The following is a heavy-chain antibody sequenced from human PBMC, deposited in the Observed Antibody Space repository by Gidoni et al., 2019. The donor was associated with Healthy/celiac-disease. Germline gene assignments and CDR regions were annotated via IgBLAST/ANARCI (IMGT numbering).Heavy chain of an antibody. CDR1: GFTFSDYY. J-gene: IGHJ4*02. CDR2: ISSSGSTL. D-gene: IGHD3-10*01. CDR3: ARDLWGITMVRGVIGFGY. Sequence: QVQLVESGGGLVKPGGSLRLSCAASGFTFSDYYMSWIRQAPGKGLEWVSYISSSGSTLYYADAVKGRFTISRDNAKNSLYLQMNSLRAEDTAVYYCARDLWGITMVRGVIGFGYWGQGTLVTVSS. V-gene: IGHV3-11*01.